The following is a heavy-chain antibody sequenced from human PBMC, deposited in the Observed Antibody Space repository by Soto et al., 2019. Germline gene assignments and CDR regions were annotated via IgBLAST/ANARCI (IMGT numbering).Heavy chain of an antibody. CDR2: IYYSGST. D-gene: IGHD2-2*01. V-gene: IGHV4-31*03. CDR1: GGSISSGGYY. CDR3: AVSRDGYSMDV. Sequence: QVQLQESGPGLVKPSQTLSLTCTVSGGSISSGGYYWSWIRQHPGKGLEWIGYIYYSGSTYYNPSLKSRVTISLDTSKDQFSLQLSSVTAADTAVYYCAVSRDGYSMDVWGQGTTVTVSS. J-gene: IGHJ6*02.